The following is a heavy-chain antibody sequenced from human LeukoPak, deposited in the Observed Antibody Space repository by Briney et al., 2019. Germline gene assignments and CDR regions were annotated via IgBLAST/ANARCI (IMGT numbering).Heavy chain of an antibody. CDR1: GFTVSSNY. D-gene: IGHD1-26*01. Sequence: GGSLRLSRAASGFTVSSNYMSWVRQAPGKGLEWVSIIYSGGSTFYADSVKGRFTISRDNSKNTLYLQMNSLRAEDTAVYYCARGGSYLSAFDIWGQGTMVTVSS. J-gene: IGHJ3*02. CDR3: ARGGSYLSAFDI. CDR2: IYSGGST. V-gene: IGHV3-53*01.